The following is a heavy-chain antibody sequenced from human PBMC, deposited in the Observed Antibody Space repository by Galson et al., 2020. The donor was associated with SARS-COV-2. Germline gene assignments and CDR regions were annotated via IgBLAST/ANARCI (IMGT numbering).Heavy chain of an antibody. CDR3: TTQLSSSWYLSFDY. CDR2: FDPEDGET. Sequence: ASVKVSCKVSGYTLTELSMHWVRQAPGKGLEWMGGFDPEDGETIYAQKFQGRVTMTEDTSTDTAYMELSSLRSEDTAVYYCTTQLSSSWYLSFDYWGQGTLVTVSS. J-gene: IGHJ4*02. CDR1: GYTLTELS. D-gene: IGHD6-13*01. V-gene: IGHV1-24*01.